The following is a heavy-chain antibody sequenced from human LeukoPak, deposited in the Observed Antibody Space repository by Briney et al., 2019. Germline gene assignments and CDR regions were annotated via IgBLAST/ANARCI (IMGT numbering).Heavy chain of an antibody. Sequence: ASGPALVKPTQTLTLTCTFSGFSLSTPEMCVTWIRQPPGKALEWLARIDWDDDKFYSPSLRTRLTISKDTPKNQVVLRMTNMDPMDTGTYYCARMTPDSPSFDYWGQGALITVSS. CDR3: ARMTPDSPSFDY. V-gene: IGHV2-70*17. CDR2: IDWDDDK. J-gene: IGHJ4*02. D-gene: IGHD2-15*01. CDR1: GFSLSTPEMC.